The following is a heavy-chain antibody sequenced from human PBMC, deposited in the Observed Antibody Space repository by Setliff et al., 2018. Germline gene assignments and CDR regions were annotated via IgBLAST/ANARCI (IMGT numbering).Heavy chain of an antibody. D-gene: IGHD3-22*01. CDR3: ARDRISRYYDSGAHAFDI. CDR2: IKKDGSET. Sequence: PGGSLRLSCAASGFTFSTYWMTWVRQAPGKGLECVANIKKDGSETHYVDSVKGRFIISRDNAKDSLYLQMNSLRAEDTAVYYCARDRISRYYDSGAHAFDIWGQGTMVTVSS. J-gene: IGHJ3*02. CDR1: GFTFSTYW. V-gene: IGHV3-7*03.